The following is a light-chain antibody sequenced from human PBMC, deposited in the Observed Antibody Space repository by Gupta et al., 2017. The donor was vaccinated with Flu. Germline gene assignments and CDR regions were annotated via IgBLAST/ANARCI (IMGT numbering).Light chain of an antibody. CDR1: SSDVGGYND. Sequence: QSALTQPASVSGSPGPSITISCTGTSSDVGGYNDVSWYQQHPGKAPKLMSYEVSNRPSGVSNRFSGSKSGNTASLTISGLQAEDEADYYCSSYTSSSTLEVFGTGTKVTVL. CDR3: SSYTSSSTLEV. V-gene: IGLV2-14*01. CDR2: EVS. J-gene: IGLJ1*01.